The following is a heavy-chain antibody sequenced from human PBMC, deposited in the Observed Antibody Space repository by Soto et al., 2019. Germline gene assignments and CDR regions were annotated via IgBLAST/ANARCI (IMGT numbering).Heavy chain of an antibody. CDR3: ARSGRGRNFWSGYGHFDY. D-gene: IGHD3-3*01. V-gene: IGHV4-39*01. CDR2: IYYSGST. J-gene: IGHJ4*02. Sequence: SETLSLTCTVSGGSISSSSYYWGWIRQPPGKGLEWIGSIYYSGSTYYNPSLKSRVTISVDTSKNQFSLKLSTVTAADTAVYYCARSGRGRNFWSGYGHFDYWGQGTLVSVSS. CDR1: GGSISSSSYY.